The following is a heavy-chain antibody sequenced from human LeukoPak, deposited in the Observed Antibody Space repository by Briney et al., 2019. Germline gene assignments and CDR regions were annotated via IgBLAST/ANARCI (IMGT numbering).Heavy chain of an antibody. Sequence: SETLSLTCTVSGGSSSSYYWSWIRQPAGKGVEWIGRIYTRGSTNYNSSLKSRVTISVDTSKNQFSLKMSSVTAPATAVFYVAKTQSRVLWGKGTAVTVS. CDR2: IYTRGST. CDR1: GGSSSSYY. V-gene: IGHV4-4*07. D-gene: IGHD5/OR15-5a*01. CDR3: AKTQSRVL. J-gene: IGHJ6*03.